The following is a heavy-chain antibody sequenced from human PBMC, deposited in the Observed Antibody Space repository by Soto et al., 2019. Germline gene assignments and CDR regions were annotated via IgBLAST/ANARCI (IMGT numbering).Heavy chain of an antibody. CDR3: ARLRWHIVATLPDAFDI. CDR2: IIPIFGTA. CDR1: GGTFSSYA. Sequence: ASVKVSCKASGGTFSSYAISWVRQAPGQGLEWMGGIIPIFGTANYAQKFQGRVTMTADASTSTAYMELSSLRSEDTAVYYCARLRWHIVATLPDAFDIWGQGTMVTVSS. D-gene: IGHD5-12*01. V-gene: IGHV1-69*13. J-gene: IGHJ3*02.